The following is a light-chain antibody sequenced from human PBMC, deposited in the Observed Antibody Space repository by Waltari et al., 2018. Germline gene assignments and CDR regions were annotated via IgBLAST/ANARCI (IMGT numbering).Light chain of an antibody. J-gene: IGLJ3*02. CDR3: CSFAGTYTWV. Sequence: QSALTQPLSVSGSPGQSVTIYCTGTSSDIGGYNHVSWYQQHPGQATNLMIYDVIQRPSGVPDRFSGSKSGITASLTISGLQAEDEADYYCCSFAGTYTWVFGGGTKLTVL. CDR1: SSDIGGYNH. V-gene: IGLV2-11*01. CDR2: DVI.